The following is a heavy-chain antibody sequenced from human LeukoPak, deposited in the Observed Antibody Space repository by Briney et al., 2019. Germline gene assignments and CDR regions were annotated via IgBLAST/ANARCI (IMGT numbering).Heavy chain of an antibody. J-gene: IGHJ4*02. V-gene: IGHV3-23*01. CDR1: GFTFSTYA. CDR3: AKDPAGGYCSGGSCYSWSFDY. Sequence: GGSLRLSCAASGFTFSTYAMNWVRQAPGKGLEWVSGIYGSGGTGYYADSVKGRFTISRDNSKNTLYLQMNSLRAEDTAVYYCAKDPAGGYCSGGSCYSWSFDYWGQGTLVTVSS. CDR2: IYGSGGTG. D-gene: IGHD2-15*01.